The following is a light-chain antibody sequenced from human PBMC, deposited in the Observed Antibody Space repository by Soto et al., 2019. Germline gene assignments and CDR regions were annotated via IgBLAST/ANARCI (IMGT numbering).Light chain of an antibody. CDR2: WAS. CDR1: QSVLYSSNTKNY. J-gene: IGKJ3*01. CDR3: QQYYSTPPVT. V-gene: IGKV4-1*01. Sequence: DIVMTQSPDSLAVSLGERATINCKSSQSVLYSSNTKNYLAWYQQKPGQPPKLLIYWASTRESGVPDRFSGSGSGTDFSLTISRLQAEDVAVYYCQQYYSTPPVTFGPGTKVDIK.